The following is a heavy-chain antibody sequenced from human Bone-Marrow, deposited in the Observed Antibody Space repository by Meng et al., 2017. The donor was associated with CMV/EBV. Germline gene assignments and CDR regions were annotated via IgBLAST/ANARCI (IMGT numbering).Heavy chain of an antibody. Sequence: GESLKISCAASGFTFSSYSMNWVRQAPGKGLEWVSSISSSSSYIYYADSVKGRFTISRDNAKNSLYLQMNSLRSEDTAVYYCAKAVADIWGQGTMVTVSS. CDR3: AKAVADI. CDR1: GFTFSSYS. D-gene: IGHD6-19*01. V-gene: IGHV3-21*04. J-gene: IGHJ3*02. CDR2: ISSSSSYI.